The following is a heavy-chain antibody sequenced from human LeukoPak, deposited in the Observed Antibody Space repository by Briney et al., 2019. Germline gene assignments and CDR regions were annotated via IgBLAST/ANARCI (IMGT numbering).Heavy chain of an antibody. CDR3: ARSEQFPYYMDV. V-gene: IGHV1-2*02. CDR2: IDPNSGGT. D-gene: IGHD6-19*01. CDR1: GYTFTGYY. J-gene: IGHJ6*03. Sequence: GASVKVSCKASGYTFTGYYIHWVRQAPGQGLGWMGWIDPNSGGTNFAQKFQGRVTTTRDTSISTAYMELSRLRSGDTALYYCARSEQFPYYMDVWGKGTTVTVSS.